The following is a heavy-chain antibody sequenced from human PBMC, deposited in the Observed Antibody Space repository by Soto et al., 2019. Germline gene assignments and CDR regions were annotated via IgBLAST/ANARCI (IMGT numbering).Heavy chain of an antibody. D-gene: IGHD3-3*01. J-gene: IGHJ4*02. Sequence: QVQLQESGPGLVKPSQTLSLTCTVSGGSISSGGYYWTWIHQHPGKGLEWIGYIYYSGGTDYNPSLKSRLNISLDTSKNQFSLKLNSVTAADTAVYYCARDPLTIGGGVFDYWGQGTLVSVSS. CDR3: ARDPLTIGGGVFDY. CDR1: GGSISSGGYY. V-gene: IGHV4-31*03. CDR2: IYYSGGT.